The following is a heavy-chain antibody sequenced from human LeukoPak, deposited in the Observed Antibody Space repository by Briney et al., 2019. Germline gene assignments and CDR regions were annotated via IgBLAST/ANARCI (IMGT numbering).Heavy chain of an antibody. J-gene: IGHJ4*02. CDR2: INQDGSAK. Sequence: GGSLRLSCAASGFTFSTYWMTWVRQAPGKGLEWVAHINQDGSAKNYVDSLKGRFTISRDNAKNSLFLQMNSLRADDTAVYYCARATTIAHETLDYWGQGTLVTVSS. D-gene: IGHD4-11*01. CDR1: GFTFSTYW. V-gene: IGHV3-7*01. CDR3: ARATTIAHETLDY.